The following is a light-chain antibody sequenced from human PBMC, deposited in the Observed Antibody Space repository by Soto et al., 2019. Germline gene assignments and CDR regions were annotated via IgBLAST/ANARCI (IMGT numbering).Light chain of an antibody. CDR3: SSYTSSSTLVV. Sequence: QSALTQPASVSGSPGQSITISCTGTSSDVGGYNYVSWYQQHQGKAPKLMIYEVSNRPSGVSNRFSGSKSVNTASLTISGLQAEDEADYYCSSYTSSSTLVVFGGGTKVTVL. V-gene: IGLV2-14*01. CDR1: SSDVGGYNY. J-gene: IGLJ2*01. CDR2: EVS.